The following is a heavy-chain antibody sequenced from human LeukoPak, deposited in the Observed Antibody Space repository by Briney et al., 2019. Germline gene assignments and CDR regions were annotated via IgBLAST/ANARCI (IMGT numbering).Heavy chain of an antibody. CDR3: AKDQGDSSSWYFFDY. D-gene: IGHD6-13*01. J-gene: IGHJ4*02. CDR2: ISGSGGST. V-gene: IGHV3-23*01. CDR1: GFTFSSYA. Sequence: GGSLRLSCAASGFTFSSYAMSWVGQAPGKGLEGVSAISGSGGSTYYADSVKGRFTISRDNSKNTLYLQMNSLRAEDTAVYYCAKDQGDSSSWYFFDYWGQGTLVTVSS.